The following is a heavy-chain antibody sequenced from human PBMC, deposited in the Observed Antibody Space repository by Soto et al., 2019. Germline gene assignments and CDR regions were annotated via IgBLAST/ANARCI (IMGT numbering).Heavy chain of an antibody. V-gene: IGHV5-51*01. CDR3: ARSARDYYDSSGYYHIAY. J-gene: IGHJ4*02. Sequence: PGESLKISCKGSGYSFTSYWIGWVRQMPGKGLEWMGIIYPGDSDTRYSPSFQGQVTISADKSISTAYLQWSSLKASDTAMYYCARSARDYYDSSGYYHIAYWGQRTLVTVSS. CDR2: IYPGDSDT. CDR1: GYSFTSYW. D-gene: IGHD3-22*01.